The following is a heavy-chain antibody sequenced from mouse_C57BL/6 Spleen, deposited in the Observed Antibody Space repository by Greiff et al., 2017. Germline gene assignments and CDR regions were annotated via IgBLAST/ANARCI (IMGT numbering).Heavy chain of an antibody. D-gene: IGHD1-1*01. CDR2: INPSTGGT. CDR3: ARSGSRGYFDV. J-gene: IGHJ1*03. V-gene: IGHV1-42*01. Sequence: VQLKESGPELVKPGASVKISCKASGYSFTGYYMNWVKQSPEKSLEWIGEINPSTGGTTYNQKFKAKATVTVDKSSSTAYMQLKSLTSEDSAVYYCARSGSRGYFDVWGTGTTVTVSS. CDR1: GYSFTGYY.